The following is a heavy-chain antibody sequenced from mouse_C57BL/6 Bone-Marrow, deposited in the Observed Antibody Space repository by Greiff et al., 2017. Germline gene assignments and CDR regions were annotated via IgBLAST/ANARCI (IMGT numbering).Heavy chain of an antibody. J-gene: IGHJ2*01. CDR1: GFNIKDDY. D-gene: IGHD1-1*01. Sequence: EVQLQQSGAELVRPGASVKLSCTASGFNIKDDYMHWVKQRPEQGLEWIGWIDPENGDTEYASKFQGKATITADTSSNTAYLQLSSLTSEDTAVYYCTTGLITTVVATEDYWGQGTTLTVSS. CDR2: IDPENGDT. CDR3: TTGLITTVVATEDY. V-gene: IGHV14-4*01.